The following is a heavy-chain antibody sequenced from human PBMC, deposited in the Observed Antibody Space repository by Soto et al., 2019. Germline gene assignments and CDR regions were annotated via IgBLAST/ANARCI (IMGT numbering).Heavy chain of an antibody. CDR1: GYSFTSYW. V-gene: IGHV5-10-1*01. Sequence: PGESLKISCKGSGYSFTSYWISWVRQMPGKGLEWMGRIDPSDSYTNYSPSFQGHVTISADKSISTAYLQWSSLKASDTAMYYCARDPRVPARLRTYYYYGMDVWGQGTTVTVSS. D-gene: IGHD6-6*01. CDR3: ARDPRVPARLRTYYYYGMDV. CDR2: IDPSDSYT. J-gene: IGHJ6*02.